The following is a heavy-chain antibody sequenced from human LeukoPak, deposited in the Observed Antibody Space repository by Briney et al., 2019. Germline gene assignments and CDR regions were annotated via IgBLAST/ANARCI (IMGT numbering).Heavy chain of an antibody. V-gene: IGHV3-20*01. CDR1: GFAFSSYG. CDR3: ARAPPTTTDYGDYLTRWDYFDY. CDR2: INWNGGST. Sequence: GGSLRLSCAASGFAFSSYGMSWVRQAPGKGLEWVSGINWNGGSTGYADSVKGRFTISRDNAKNSLYLQMNSLRAEDTALYHCARAPPTTTDYGDYLTRWDYFDYWGQGTLVTVSS. J-gene: IGHJ4*02. D-gene: IGHD4-17*01.